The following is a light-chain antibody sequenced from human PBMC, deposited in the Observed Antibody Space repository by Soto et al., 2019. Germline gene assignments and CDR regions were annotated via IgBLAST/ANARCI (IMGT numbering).Light chain of an antibody. J-gene: IGKJ5*01. CDR1: QSVSSNN. CDR3: HQYDHSIT. V-gene: IGKV3-20*01. Sequence: EIVLTQSPGTLSLSPGERATLSCRASQSVSSNNLAWYHQKPGQPPRLLIYGASSRATGIPDRFSGRGSGTDFTLTISRLEPDDFAVYDCHQYDHSITFGQGTRLEIE. CDR2: GAS.